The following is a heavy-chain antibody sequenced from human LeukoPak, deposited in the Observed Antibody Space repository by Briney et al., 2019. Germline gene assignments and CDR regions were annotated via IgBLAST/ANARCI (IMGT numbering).Heavy chain of an antibody. CDR1: GFTFSSYG. V-gene: IGHV3-30*02. J-gene: IGHJ4*02. CDR3: AKLISPYDY. CDR2: IRYDGNNK. Sequence: GGSLRLSCAASGFTFSSYGMHWVRQAPGKGLEWVAFIRYDGNNKYYADSVKGRFTISRDNSNKTLYLQMNSLRPEDTAVYYCAKLISPYDYWGQGTLVLVSS.